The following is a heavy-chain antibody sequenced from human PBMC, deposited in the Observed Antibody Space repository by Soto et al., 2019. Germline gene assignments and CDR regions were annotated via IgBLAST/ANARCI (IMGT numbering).Heavy chain of an antibody. J-gene: IGHJ5*02. CDR3: ARGSIAAAGTLS. V-gene: IGHV4-31*03. CDR1: GGFISSGGYY. CDR2: IYYSGST. Sequence: PSETLSLTCTVSGGFISSGGYYWSWIRQHPGKGLEWIGYIYYSGSTYYNPSLKSRVTISVDTSKNQFSLKLSSVTAADTAVYYCARGSIAAAGTLSWGQGTLGTGSS. D-gene: IGHD6-13*01.